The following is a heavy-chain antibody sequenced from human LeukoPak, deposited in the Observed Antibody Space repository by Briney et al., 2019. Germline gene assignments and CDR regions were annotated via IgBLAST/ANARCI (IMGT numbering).Heavy chain of an antibody. V-gene: IGHV3-64*01. D-gene: IGHD3-10*01. CDR3: TGNYYGSGSYADFDY. CDR2: IHSNGIST. J-gene: IGHJ4*02. CDR1: GFTFSNYP. Sequence: GGSLRLSCAASGFTFSNYPIHWVRQAPGKGLEFVSSIHSNGISTYYGNSVKGRFTVSRDNSKNTVYLQMGSLKTEDTAVYYCTGNYYGSGSYADFDYWGQGTLVTVSS.